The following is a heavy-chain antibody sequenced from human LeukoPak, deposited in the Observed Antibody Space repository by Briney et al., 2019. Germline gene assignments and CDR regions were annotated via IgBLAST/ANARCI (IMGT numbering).Heavy chain of an antibody. CDR3: ARGNYYYYMDV. CDR2: IYSGGST. V-gene: IGHV3-53*01. Sequence: GGSLRLSCAASGFTVSSNYMSWVRQAPGKGLEWVSVIYSGGSTYYADSVKGRFTISRDNSRNTLYLQMNSLRAEDTAVYYCARGNYYYYMDVWGKGTTVTISS. J-gene: IGHJ6*03. CDR1: GFTVSSNY.